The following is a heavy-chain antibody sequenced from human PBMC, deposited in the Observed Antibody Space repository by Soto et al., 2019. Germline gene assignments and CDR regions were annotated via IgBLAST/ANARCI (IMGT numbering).Heavy chain of an antibody. Sequence: NPSETLSLTCAVSGDSISSDKWWSWVRQPPGKGLEWIGEIHHSGNSNYNPSLKSRVIISVDKSKNQFSLKLNFVTAADTAVYYCATSRGIAVAGFDYWGQGTLVTVSS. D-gene: IGHD6-19*01. J-gene: IGHJ4*02. CDR1: GDSISSDKW. V-gene: IGHV4-4*02. CDR2: IHHSGNS. CDR3: ATSRGIAVAGFDY.